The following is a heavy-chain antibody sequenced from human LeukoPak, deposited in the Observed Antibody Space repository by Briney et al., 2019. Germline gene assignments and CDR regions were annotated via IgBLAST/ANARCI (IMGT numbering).Heavy chain of an antibody. CDR3: ASSGVVITMYAYDT. J-gene: IGHJ3*02. Sequence: SQTLSLTCTVSGGSIRSDDYYWSWIRQPPGKGLEWIGYLYYSGSTYYNPSLRSRVTISVDTSKNQFSLKLDSVTAADTAVYYCASSGVVITMYAYDTWGQGTMVTVSS. D-gene: IGHD3-10*02. V-gene: IGHV4-30-4*01. CDR1: GGSIRSDDYY. CDR2: LYYSGST.